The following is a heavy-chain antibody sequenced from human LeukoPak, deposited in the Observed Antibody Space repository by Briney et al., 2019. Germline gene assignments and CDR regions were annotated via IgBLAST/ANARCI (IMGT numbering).Heavy chain of an antibody. CDR1: GFTFSSHW. V-gene: IGHV3-74*01. D-gene: IGHD5-12*01. CDR3: AANSWILGMDV. CDR2: INSDGSNT. Sequence: GGSLRLSCAASGFTFSSHWMHWVRQVPGKGPVWVSHINSDGSNTGYADSVKGRFTSSRDNAKNTLYLQMNSLRADDTAVYYYAANSWILGMDVRGQGTTVTVSS. J-gene: IGHJ6*02.